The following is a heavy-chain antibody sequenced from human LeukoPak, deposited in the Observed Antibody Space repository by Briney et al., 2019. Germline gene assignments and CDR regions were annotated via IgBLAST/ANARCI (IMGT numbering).Heavy chain of an antibody. CDR3: ARGPHSGYDFLRYYYYGMDV. J-gene: IGHJ6*02. CDR1: GFTFSSYA. CDR2: ISYDGSNK. D-gene: IGHD5-12*01. V-gene: IGHV3-30-3*01. Sequence: PGGSLRLSCAASGFTFSSYAMHWGRQAPGQGLEWVAVISYDGSNKYYADSVKGRFTISRDNSKNTLYLQMNSLRAEDTAVYYCARGPHSGYDFLRYYYYGMDVWGQGTTVTVSS.